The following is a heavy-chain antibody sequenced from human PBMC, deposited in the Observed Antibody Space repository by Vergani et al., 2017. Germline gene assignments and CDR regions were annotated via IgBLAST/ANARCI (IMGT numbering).Heavy chain of an antibody. CDR1: GFTFSSYS. CDR3: ARAPSDYGDWFDP. CDR2: ISSSSSYI. Sequence: MQLVESGGGVVQPGRSLRLSCAASGFTFSSYSMNWVRQAPGKGLEWVSSISSSSSYIYYADSVKGRFTISRDNAKNSLYLQMNSLRAEDTAVYYCARAPSDYGDWFDPWGQGTLVTVSS. J-gene: IGHJ5*02. V-gene: IGHV3-21*01. D-gene: IGHD4-17*01.